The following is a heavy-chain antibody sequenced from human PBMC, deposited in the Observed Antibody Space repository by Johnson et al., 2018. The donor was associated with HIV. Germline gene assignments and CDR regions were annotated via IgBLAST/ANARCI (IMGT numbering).Heavy chain of an antibody. D-gene: IGHD1-26*01. Sequence: QVQLVESGGGVVRPGGSLRLSCAASGFTFDDYGMSWVRQAPGKGLEWVAFIRYDGSNKYYADSVNGRFTISRDNSKNTLYLQMNSLRAEDTAVYYCAKERSGSYSGADAFDIWGQGTMVTVSS. CDR3: AKERSGSYSGADAFDI. CDR1: GFTFDDYG. CDR2: IRYDGSNK. J-gene: IGHJ3*02. V-gene: IGHV3-30*02.